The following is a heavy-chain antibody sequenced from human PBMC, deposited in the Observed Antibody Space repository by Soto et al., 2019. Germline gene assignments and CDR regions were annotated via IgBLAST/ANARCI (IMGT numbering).Heavy chain of an antibody. D-gene: IGHD2-2*01. CDR2: ISTYNGNT. V-gene: IGHV1-18*01. CDR1: GYTFISYG. CDR3: ARRSSRYGMDV. Sequence: GASVKVSCKASGYTFISYGISWVRQAPGQGLEWMGWISTYNGNTSYAQKVQGRVTMTTDTSTSTAYMELRSLRSDDTAVYYCARRSSRYGMDVWGQATTVTVSS. J-gene: IGHJ6*02.